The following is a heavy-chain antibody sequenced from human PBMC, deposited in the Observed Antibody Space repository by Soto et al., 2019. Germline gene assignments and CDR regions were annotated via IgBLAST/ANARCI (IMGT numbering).Heavy chain of an antibody. Sequence: ASETLSLTCAVSGGSISRSNWWSWVRQPPGKGLEWIGEIYHSGSTNYHPSLKSRVTISVDKSKNQFSLKLTSLTAADTAVYYCARSITFDWLFFDNWGQGTLVTVSS. CDR3: ARSITFDWLFFDN. J-gene: IGHJ4*02. V-gene: IGHV4-4*02. CDR2: IYHSGST. CDR1: GGSISRSNW. D-gene: IGHD3-9*01.